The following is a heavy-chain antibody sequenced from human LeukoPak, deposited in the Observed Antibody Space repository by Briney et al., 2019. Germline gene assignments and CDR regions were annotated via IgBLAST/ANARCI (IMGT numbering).Heavy chain of an antibody. CDR2: ISSSSSYI. V-gene: IGHV3-21*01. CDR1: GFTFSSYS. J-gene: IGHJ4*02. D-gene: IGHD2-15*01. Sequence: GGSLRLSCAASGFTFSSYSMNWVRQAPGKGLEWVSSISSSSSYIYYADSVKGRFTISRDNAKNSLYLQMNSLRAEDTAVYYCASRFWVAATHGGNFDYWGQGTLVTVSS. CDR3: ASRFWVAATHGGNFDY.